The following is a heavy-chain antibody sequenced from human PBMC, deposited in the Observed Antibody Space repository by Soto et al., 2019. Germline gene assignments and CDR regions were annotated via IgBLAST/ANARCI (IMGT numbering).Heavy chain of an antibody. J-gene: IGHJ4*02. V-gene: IGHV1-69*01. Sequence: QVQLVQSGAEVKKPGSSVKVSCKASGGTFSSYAISWVRQAPGQGLEWMGGIIPIFGTANYAQKFQGRVTITADEYTSTAYMELSSLRSEDTAVYYCARHAVGQILLWFGETPFDYWGQGTLVTVSS. CDR3: ARHAVGQILLWFGETPFDY. D-gene: IGHD3-10*01. CDR2: IIPIFGTA. CDR1: GGTFSSYA.